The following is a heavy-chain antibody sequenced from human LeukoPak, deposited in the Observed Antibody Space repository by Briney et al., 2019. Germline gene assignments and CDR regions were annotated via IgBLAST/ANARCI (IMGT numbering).Heavy chain of an antibody. Sequence: ASVKVSCKASGYTFTSYDINWVRQATGQGLEWMGWMNPNSGNTGYAQKFQGRVTMTRNTSISTAYMELNSLRSEDTAVYCCARGGVVAASFAYYYSGMDVWGQGTTVTVSS. CDR3: ARGGVVAASFAYYYSGMDV. J-gene: IGHJ6*02. CDR2: MNPNSGNT. D-gene: IGHD2-15*01. V-gene: IGHV1-8*01. CDR1: GYTFTSYD.